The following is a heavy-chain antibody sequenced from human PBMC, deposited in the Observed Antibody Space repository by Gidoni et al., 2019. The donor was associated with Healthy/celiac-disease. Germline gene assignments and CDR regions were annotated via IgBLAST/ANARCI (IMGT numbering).Heavy chain of an antibody. Sequence: QVQLVQSGAEVKKPGSSVKVSCKASGGTFSSYAIRWVRQALGQGLEWMGGIIPIFGTANYAQKFQGRVTITADESTSTAYMELSSLRSEDTAVYYCARAWIQLWGADSSGWYLDYWGQGTLVTVSS. CDR2: IIPIFGTA. CDR3: ARAWIQLWGADSSGWYLDY. V-gene: IGHV1-69*01. CDR1: GGTFSSYA. D-gene: IGHD5-18*01. J-gene: IGHJ4*02.